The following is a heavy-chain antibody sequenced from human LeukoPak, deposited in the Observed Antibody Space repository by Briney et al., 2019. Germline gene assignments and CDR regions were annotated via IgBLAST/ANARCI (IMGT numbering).Heavy chain of an antibody. D-gene: IGHD3-22*01. V-gene: IGHV3-23*01. CDR3: AKDMYYYDSSGYYPFDFDY. CDR1: GFTFSSYG. CDR2: ISGSGGST. Sequence: PGGSLRLSCAASGFTFSSYGMSWVRQAPGKGLEWVSAISGSGGSTYYADSVKGRFTISRDNSKNTLYLQMNSLRAEDTAVYYCAKDMYYYDSSGYYPFDFDYWGQGTLVTVSS. J-gene: IGHJ4*02.